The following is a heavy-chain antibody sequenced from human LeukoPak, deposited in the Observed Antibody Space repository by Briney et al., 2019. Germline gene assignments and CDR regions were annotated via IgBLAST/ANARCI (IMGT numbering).Heavy chain of an antibody. CDR2: ISAYNGNT. V-gene: IGHV1-18*01. CDR1: GYTFTSYG. CDR3: ARDPHYYDSSGYYSPLDY. D-gene: IGHD3-22*01. Sequence: ASVKVSCKASGYTFTSYGISWVRQAPGQGLEWMGWISAYNGNTNYAQKFQGRVTMTRDMSTSTVYMELSSLRSEDTAVYYCARDPHYYDSSGYYSPLDYWGQGTLVTVSS. J-gene: IGHJ4*02.